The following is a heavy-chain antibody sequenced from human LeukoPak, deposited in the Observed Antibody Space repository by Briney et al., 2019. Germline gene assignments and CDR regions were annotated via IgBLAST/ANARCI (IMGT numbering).Heavy chain of an antibody. D-gene: IGHD4-17*01. J-gene: IGHJ6*03. CDR3: ARQHGDYGYYYYMDV. CDR2: IYPGDSDT. Sequence: GESLKISCKGSGHSFTNYWIGWVRQMPGKGLEWMGIIYPGDSDTRYSPSFRGQVTISADKSISTAYLQWSSLKASDTAMYYCARQHGDYGYYYYMDVWGKGTTVTVSS. V-gene: IGHV5-51*01. CDR1: GHSFTNYW.